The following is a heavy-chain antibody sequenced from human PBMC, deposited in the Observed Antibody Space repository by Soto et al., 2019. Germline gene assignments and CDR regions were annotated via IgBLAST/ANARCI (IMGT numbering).Heavy chain of an antibody. CDR2: ISAYDGYT. D-gene: IGHD3-22*01. CDR3: ARGGFYDSSGARNYYYYGMNV. CDR1: GYTFTSYG. J-gene: IGHJ6*02. Sequence: QVQLVQSGAEVKKPGASVKVSCKASGYTFTSYGINWVRQAPGQGLEWLGWISAYDGYTNYAQILQGRVSMTTDTSTKTAYMELRSLRSDDTAMYYCARGGFYDSSGARNYYYYGMNVWGPGTTVTVSS. V-gene: IGHV1-18*01.